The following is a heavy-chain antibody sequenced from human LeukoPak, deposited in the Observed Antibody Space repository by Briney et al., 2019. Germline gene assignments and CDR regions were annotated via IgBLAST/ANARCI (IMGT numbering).Heavy chain of an antibody. CDR2: ISRNGGHL. CDR3: ARDGMLRGVIDYSGMDV. CDR1: GFTFDDYA. Sequence: PGRSLRLSCASSGFTFDDYAMHWVRQAPGKGLEWVSSISRNGGHLNYAESVKGRFTISRDNAKNSLYLQMDSPRPDDTAVYYCARDGMLRGVIDYSGMDVWGQGTTVTVSS. V-gene: IGHV3-9*01. D-gene: IGHD3-10*01. J-gene: IGHJ6*02.